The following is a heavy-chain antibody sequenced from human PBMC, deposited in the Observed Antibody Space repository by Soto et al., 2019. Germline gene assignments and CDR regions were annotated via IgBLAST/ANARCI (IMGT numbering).Heavy chain of an antibody. V-gene: IGHV1-2*04. CDR3: ARDLQLGYCNSGSCCPYYYYYGMDV. CDR2: INPNSGGT. D-gene: IGHD2-15*01. Sequence: GLEWMGWINPNSGGTHYAQKFQGWVTMTRDTSISTAYMELSRLRSDDTAVYYCARDLQLGYCNSGSCCPYYYYYGMDVWGQGTTVTVSS. J-gene: IGHJ6*02.